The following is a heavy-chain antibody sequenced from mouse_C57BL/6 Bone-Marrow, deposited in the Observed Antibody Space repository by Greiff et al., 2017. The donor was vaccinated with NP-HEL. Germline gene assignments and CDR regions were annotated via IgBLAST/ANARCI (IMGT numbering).Heavy chain of an antibody. V-gene: IGHV1-9*01. Sequence: QVQLKQSGAELMKPGASVKLSCKASGYTFTGYWIEWVKQRPGHGLEWIGEILPGSGSTNYNEKFKGKATFTADTSSTTAYMQLSRLTTEDSAIYYCARPGSLWYFDVWGTGTTVTVSS. J-gene: IGHJ1*03. CDR3: ARPGSLWYFDV. CDR2: ILPGSGST. D-gene: IGHD1-1*01. CDR1: GYTFTGYW.